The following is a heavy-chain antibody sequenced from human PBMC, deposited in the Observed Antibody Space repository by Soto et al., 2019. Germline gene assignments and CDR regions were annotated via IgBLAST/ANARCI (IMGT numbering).Heavy chain of an antibody. V-gene: IGHV1-69*02. D-gene: IGHD3-16*01. J-gene: IGHJ6*03. CDR1: GGTFSSYT. Sequence: QVQLVQSGAEVKKPGSSVKVSCKASGGTFSSYTISWVRQAPGQGLEWMGRIIPILGIANYAQKFQGRVTITADKSTSTAYMELSSLRSEDTAVYYCARARLFGAYYYYYMDVWGKGTTVTVSS. CDR3: ARARLFGAYYYYYMDV. CDR2: IIPILGIA.